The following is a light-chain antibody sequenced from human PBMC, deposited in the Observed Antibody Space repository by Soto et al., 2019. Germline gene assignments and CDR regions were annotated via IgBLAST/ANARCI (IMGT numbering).Light chain of an antibody. CDR3: QSYDSSLSGPWV. CDR1: SSNIGAGYD. CDR2: GNS. V-gene: IGLV1-40*01. Sequence: QSVLTQPPSVSGAPGQSVTISCTGSSSNIGAGYDVHWYQQLPGTAPKLLIYGNSNRPSGVPDRFSGSKSGTSASLAITGLQAEDEADYYCQSYDSSLSGPWVFGTGTKVTVL. J-gene: IGLJ1*01.